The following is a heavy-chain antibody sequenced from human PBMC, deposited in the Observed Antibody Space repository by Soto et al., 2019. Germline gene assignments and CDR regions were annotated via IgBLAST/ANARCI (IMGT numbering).Heavy chain of an antibody. Sequence: QVQLQESGPGLVKPSGTLSLTCAVSGGSISSSHWWTWVRQSPGKGLEYIGEISHSGTSNSNPSLKSRVTLSADKSKNHISLTLTSVTAADTAVYYCARVVLTITRGAFDAWGQGTLVIVSS. CDR1: GGSISSSHW. CDR2: ISHSGTS. D-gene: IGHD3-9*01. V-gene: IGHV4-4*02. CDR3: ARVVLTITRGAFDA. J-gene: IGHJ3*01.